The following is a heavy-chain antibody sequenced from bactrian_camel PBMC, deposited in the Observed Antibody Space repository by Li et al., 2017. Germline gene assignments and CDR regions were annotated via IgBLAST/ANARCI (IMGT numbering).Heavy chain of an antibody. CDR2: LNYGTSP. CDR1: GWTFGSRC. J-gene: IGHJ4*01. Sequence: HVQLVESGGGSVQAGGSLTLSCAASGWTFGSRCQAWFRQAPGKEREGIAALNYGTSPVYADSVKGRFTISQDNAKNTLYLQMNALKPEDTAMYHCAADAVVTCVPVALEVIKRTTYYGQGTQVTVS. V-gene: IGHV3S55*01. D-gene: IGHD5*01.